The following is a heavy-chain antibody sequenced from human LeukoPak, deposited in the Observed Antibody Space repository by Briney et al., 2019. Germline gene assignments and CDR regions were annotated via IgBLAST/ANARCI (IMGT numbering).Heavy chain of an antibody. V-gene: IGHV3-53*01. CDR1: GFTVSSNY. CDR3: ARDSYSSSSNY. CDR2: IYSGGST. J-gene: IGHJ4*02. D-gene: IGHD6-13*01. Sequence: XGSLRLSCAASGFTVSSNYMSWVRQAPGKGLEWVSVIYSGGSTYYADSVKGRFTISRDNSKNTLYLQMNSLRAEDTVVYYCARDSYSSSSNYWGQGTLVTVSS.